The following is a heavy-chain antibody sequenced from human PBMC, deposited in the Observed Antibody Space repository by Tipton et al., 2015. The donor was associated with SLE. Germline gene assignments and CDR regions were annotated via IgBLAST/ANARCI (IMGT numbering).Heavy chain of an antibody. CDR3: ARVQTSTGGSWYFDL. CDR2: INPNSGDT. J-gene: IGHJ2*01. CDR1: GYTFTDYY. D-gene: IGHD3-16*01. V-gene: IGHV1-2*06. Sequence: QSGPEVKKPGASVRVSCKSSGYTFTDYYMHWVRQAPGQGLEWMGRINPNSGDTDSAQKFQGRVTMTRDTSISTAYMELSRVTSDDTAVYYCARVQTSTGGSWYFDLWGRGTLVTVSS.